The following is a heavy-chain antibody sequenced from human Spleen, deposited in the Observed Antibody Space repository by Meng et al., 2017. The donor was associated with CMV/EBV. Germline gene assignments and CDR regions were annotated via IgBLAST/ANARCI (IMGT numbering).Heavy chain of an antibody. CDR3: AKDQDIVVVPAAPPYYYYGMDV. J-gene: IGHJ6*02. V-gene: IGHV3-23*01. CDR1: GFTFSSYA. Sequence: GGSLRLSCAASGFTFSSYAMSWVRQAPGKGLEWVSAISGSGGSTYYADSVKGRFTISRDNSKNTLYLQMNSLRAEDTAVYYCAKDQDIVVVPAAPPYYYYGMDVWGQGTTVTVSS. CDR2: ISGSGGST. D-gene: IGHD2-2*01.